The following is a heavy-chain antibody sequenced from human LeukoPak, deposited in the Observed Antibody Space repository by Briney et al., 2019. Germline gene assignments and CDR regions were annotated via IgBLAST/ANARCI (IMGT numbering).Heavy chain of an antibody. CDR1: GYTFTGYY. V-gene: IGHV1-2*02. CDR3: ARVWSTVNSGLNYFDP. CDR2: INANSGAT. D-gene: IGHD6-19*01. J-gene: IGHJ5*02. Sequence: ASVKVSCKASGYTFTGYYIYWVRQAPGQGLEWMGWINANSGATQYGQKFQDRVIMTRDTSISTAYMEVSRLTSDDTAGYYCARVWSTVNSGLNYFDPWGQGTLVTVSS.